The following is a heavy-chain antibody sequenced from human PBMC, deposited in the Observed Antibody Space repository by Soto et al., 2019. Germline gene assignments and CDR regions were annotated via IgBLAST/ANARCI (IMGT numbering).Heavy chain of an antibody. CDR2: IGSGSGDI. CDR1: GFTFSSYA. CDR3: AKYSTTDPSRYCDS. V-gene: IGHV3-23*01. Sequence: PGGSLRLSCSAAGFTFSSYAVAWIRQAPGKGLEWVSVIGSGSGDIQYADSLKGRFSISRDNSKTTLYLHMSSLTADDTAIYYCAKYSTTDPSRYCDSWGEVTLVTFSS. D-gene: IGHD1-1*01. J-gene: IGHJ4*02.